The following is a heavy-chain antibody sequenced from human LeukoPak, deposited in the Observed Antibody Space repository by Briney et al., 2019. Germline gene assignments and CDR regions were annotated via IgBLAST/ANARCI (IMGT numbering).Heavy chain of an antibody. Sequence: GGSLRLSCAASGFTFSSYGMHWVRQAPGKGLEWVAFIRYDGSNKYYADSVKGRFTISRDNSKNTLYVQMNSLRVEDTAVYYCAKSLMATTEVDYWGQGTLVTVSS. CDR3: AKSLMATTEVDY. V-gene: IGHV3-30*02. J-gene: IGHJ4*02. D-gene: IGHD5-24*01. CDR2: IRYDGSNK. CDR1: GFTFSSYG.